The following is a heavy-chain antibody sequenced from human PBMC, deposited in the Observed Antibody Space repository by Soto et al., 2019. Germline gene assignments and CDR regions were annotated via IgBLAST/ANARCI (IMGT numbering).Heavy chain of an antibody. Sequence: QVQLVQSGAEVKKPGSSVKVSCKDSGGTFSSSAISWVRQAPGQGLEWMGGIIPLCGTANYAQKFQGRVTITADESTSTAYMELSSLRSEDTAVYYCARGGVVDYSTARGGEYFQHWGQGTLVTVSS. J-gene: IGHJ1*01. CDR3: ARGGVVDYSTARGGEYFQH. CDR1: GGTFSSSA. CDR2: IIPLCGTA. D-gene: IGHD3-10*01. V-gene: IGHV1-69*01.